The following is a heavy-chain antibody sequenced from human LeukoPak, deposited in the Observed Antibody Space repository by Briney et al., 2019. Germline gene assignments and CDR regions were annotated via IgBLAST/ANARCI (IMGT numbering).Heavy chain of an antibody. CDR1: AYTFTNYG. V-gene: IGHV1-18*01. J-gene: IGHJ4*02. D-gene: IGHD2-21*01. CDR2: IGAYNGNT. CDR3: ARDGYCGGGCFTIFDY. Sequence: ASVKVSCKASAYTFTNYGISWVRQAPGQGLEWMGWIGAYNGNTNYAQKFQGRVTMTTDTPTSTAYMELRSLRSDDTAVYYCARDGYCGGGCFTIFDYWGQGTLVTVSS.